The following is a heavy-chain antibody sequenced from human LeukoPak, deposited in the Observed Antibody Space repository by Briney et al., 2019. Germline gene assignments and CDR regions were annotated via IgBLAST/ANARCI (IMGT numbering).Heavy chain of an antibody. V-gene: IGHV3-30-3*02. Sequence: PGGSLRLSCAASGFTFSSYGMHWVRQAPGKGPEWVAIISYDGSNKYYADSVKGRFTISRDNSRNTLYLQMNSLRAEDTAVYYCANDILTGYLANYHYYGMDVWGQGTTVTVSS. CDR1: GFTFSSYG. D-gene: IGHD3-9*01. CDR2: ISYDGSNK. J-gene: IGHJ6*02. CDR3: ANDILTGYLANYHYYGMDV.